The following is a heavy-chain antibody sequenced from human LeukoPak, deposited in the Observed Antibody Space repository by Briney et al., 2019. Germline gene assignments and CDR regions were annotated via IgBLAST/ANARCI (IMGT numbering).Heavy chain of an antibody. V-gene: IGHV4-39*02. D-gene: IGHD6-13*01. Sequence: PSETLSLTCTVSGGSISSSSYYWGWIRQPPGKGLEWIGSIYYSGSTYYNPSLKSRVTISVDTSKNHFSLKLSSVTAADTAVYYCARALGITAAGTRGYFDLWGRGALVTVSS. CDR3: ARALGITAAGTRGYFDL. CDR2: IYYSGST. J-gene: IGHJ2*01. CDR1: GGSISSSSYY.